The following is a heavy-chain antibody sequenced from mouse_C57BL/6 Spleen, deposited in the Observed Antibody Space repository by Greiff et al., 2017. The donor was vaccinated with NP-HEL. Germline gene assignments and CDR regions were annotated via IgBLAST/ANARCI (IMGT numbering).Heavy chain of an antibody. D-gene: IGHD1-1*01. Sequence: QVQLQQSGAELAKPGASVKLSCKASGYTFTSYWMHWVKQRPGQGLEWIGYINPSSGYTKYNQKFKDKATLTAYKSSSTAYMQLSSLTYEDSAVYYCARMDYGSSYDYWGQGTTLTVSS. CDR3: ARMDYGSSYDY. J-gene: IGHJ2*01. CDR1: GYTFTSYW. V-gene: IGHV1-7*01. CDR2: INPSSGYT.